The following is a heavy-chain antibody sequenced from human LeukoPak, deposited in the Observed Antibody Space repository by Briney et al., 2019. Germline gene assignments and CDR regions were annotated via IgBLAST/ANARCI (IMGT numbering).Heavy chain of an antibody. CDR3: AKDRNYYDSSGYHGLSAFDI. CDR2: IRYDGSNK. J-gene: IGHJ3*02. D-gene: IGHD3-22*01. V-gene: IGHV3-30*02. Sequence: GGSLRLSCAASGLTFSSYGMHWVRQAPGKGLEWVAFIRYDGSNKYYADSVKGRFTISGDNSKNTLYLQMNSLRAEDTAVYYCAKDRNYYDSSGYHGLSAFDIWGQGTMVTVSS. CDR1: GLTFSSYG.